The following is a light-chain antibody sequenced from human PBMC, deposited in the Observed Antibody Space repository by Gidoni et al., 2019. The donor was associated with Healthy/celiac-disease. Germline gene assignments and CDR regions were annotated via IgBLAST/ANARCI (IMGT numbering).Light chain of an antibody. CDR2: AAS. CDR3: QQSYSTPH. Sequence: DIQMTQSPSYLSASVGDRVTITCRASKSISSYLNWYQQKPGKAPKLLIYAASSLQSGVPSRFSGSGSGTDFTLTISSLQPEDFATYYCQQSYSTPHFGQGTKLEIK. J-gene: IGKJ2*01. V-gene: IGKV1-39*01. CDR1: KSISSY.